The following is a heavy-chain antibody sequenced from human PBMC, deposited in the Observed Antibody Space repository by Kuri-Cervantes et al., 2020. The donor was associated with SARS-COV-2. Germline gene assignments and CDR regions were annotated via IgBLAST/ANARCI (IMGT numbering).Heavy chain of an antibody. J-gene: IGHJ4*02. D-gene: IGHD3-22*01. CDR1: GFTFSSYA. CDR2: ISYDGSNK. Sequence: GESLKISCAASGFTFSSYAMHWVRQAPGKGLEWVAVISYDGSNKYYADSVKGRFTISRDNAKNTLYLQMNSLRAEDTAVYYCAREYYYDSSGRGFDYWGQGTLVTVSS. CDR3: AREYYYDSSGRGFDY. V-gene: IGHV3-30-3*01.